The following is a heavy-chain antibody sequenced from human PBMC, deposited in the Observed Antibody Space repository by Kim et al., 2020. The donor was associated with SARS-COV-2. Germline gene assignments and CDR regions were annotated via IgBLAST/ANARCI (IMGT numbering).Heavy chain of an antibody. CDR1: GGSISSSSYY. J-gene: IGHJ6*02. CDR2: IYYSGST. CDR3: ARHRRRQQLVRYYYYGMDV. D-gene: IGHD6-13*01. Sequence: SETLSLTCTVSGGSISSSSYYWGWIRQPPGKGLEWIGSIYYSGSTYYNPSLKSRVTISVDTSKNQFSLKLSSVTAADTAVYYCARHRRRQQLVRYYYYGMDVWGQGTTVTVSS. V-gene: IGHV4-39*01.